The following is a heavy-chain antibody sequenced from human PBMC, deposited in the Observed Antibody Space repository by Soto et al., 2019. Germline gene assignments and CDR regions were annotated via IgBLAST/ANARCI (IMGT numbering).Heavy chain of an antibody. V-gene: IGHV4-30-2*01. CDR3: ARAVTSRYYFDY. CDR2: IYHSGST. J-gene: IGHJ4*02. CDR1: GGSIRSGGYS. D-gene: IGHD2-2*01. Sequence: SETLSLTCAVSGGSIRSGGYSWSWIRQPPGKGLEWIGYIYHSGSTYYNPSLKSRVTISVDRSKNQFSLKLSSVTAADTAVYYCARAVTSRYYFDYWGQGTLVTVSS.